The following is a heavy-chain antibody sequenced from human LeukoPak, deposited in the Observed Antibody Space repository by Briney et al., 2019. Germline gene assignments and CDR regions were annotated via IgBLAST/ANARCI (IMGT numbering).Heavy chain of an antibody. CDR2: ISWNSGSI. CDR3: ARVGIVATISAFDI. D-gene: IGHD5-12*01. V-gene: IGHV3-9*01. CDR1: GFIFNNYA. J-gene: IGHJ3*02. Sequence: GRSLRLSCAGSGFIFNNYAMHWVRQPPGKGLEWVSGISWNSGSIDYADSVKGRFTISRDNAKNSLYLQMNSLRAEDTAVYYCARVGIVATISAFDIWGQGTMVTVSS.